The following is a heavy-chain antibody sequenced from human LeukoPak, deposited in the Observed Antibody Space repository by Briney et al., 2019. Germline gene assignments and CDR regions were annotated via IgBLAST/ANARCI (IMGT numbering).Heavy chain of an antibody. J-gene: IGHJ3*02. D-gene: IGHD3-22*01. CDR2: IIPIFGTA. CDR1: GGTFSSYA. CDR3: ATPGLYYYDSSGRYAFDI. Sequence: SVKVSCKASGGTFSSYAISWVRQAPGQGLEWMGRIIPIFGTASYAQKFQGRVTITTDESTSTAYMELSSLRSEDTAVYYCATPGLYYYDSSGRYAFDIWGQGTMVTVSS. V-gene: IGHV1-69*05.